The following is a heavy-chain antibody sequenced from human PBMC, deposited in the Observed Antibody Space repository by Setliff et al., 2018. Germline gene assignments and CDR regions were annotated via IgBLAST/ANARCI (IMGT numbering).Heavy chain of an antibody. CDR3: AHRRGGYSFFDY. CDR2: IDWDDDK. D-gene: IGHD5-18*01. V-gene: IGHV2-70*12. CDR1: GGSINEANYY. J-gene: IGHJ4*02. Sequence: TLSLTCTVSGGSINEANYYWSWIRQPPGKALEWLARIDWDDDKYYSTSLKTRLTVSKDTAKNQVVLTMTNMDPVDTATYYCAHRRGGYSFFDYWGQGTLVTVS.